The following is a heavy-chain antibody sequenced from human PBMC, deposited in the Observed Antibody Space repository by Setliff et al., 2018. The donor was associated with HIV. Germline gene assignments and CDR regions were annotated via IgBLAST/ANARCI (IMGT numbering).Heavy chain of an antibody. Sequence: PSETLSLTCVVSGFSSKNDNWWNWVRQTPGKGLEWIGQIFHDGTVTYKPSLESRVTILMDILKNQISLNVTSVTAADTATYYCAKTNIPMPRSGTRLESWCPVRLFTVAS. J-gene: IGHJ4*02. CDR3: AKTNIPMPRSGTRLES. V-gene: IGHV4-4*02. CDR2: IFHDGTV. D-gene: IGHD2-2*02. CDR1: GFSSKNDNW.